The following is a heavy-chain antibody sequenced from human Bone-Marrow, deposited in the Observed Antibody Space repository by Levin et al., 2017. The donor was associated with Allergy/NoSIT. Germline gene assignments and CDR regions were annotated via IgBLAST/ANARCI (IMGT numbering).Heavy chain of an antibody. CDR2: ISSLGYTI. CDR1: GFRFRSYE. J-gene: IGHJ4*02. V-gene: IGHV3-48*03. D-gene: IGHD1/OR15-1a*01. Sequence: LSLTCAVSGFRFRSYEMNWVRQAPGKGLEWISYISSLGYTIYNADSVKGRFTISRDNAKNSLYLQMNSLRAEDTAIYYCARGGQTNTFFDYWGQGTLVTVSS. CDR3: ARGGQTNTFFDY.